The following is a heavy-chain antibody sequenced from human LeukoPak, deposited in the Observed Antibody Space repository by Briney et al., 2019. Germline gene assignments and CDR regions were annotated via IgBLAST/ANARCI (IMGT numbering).Heavy chain of an antibody. CDR1: GFTFSSYS. D-gene: IGHD3/OR15-3a*01. CDR2: ISSSSSYI. Sequence: PGGSLRLSCAASGFTFSSYSMNWVRQAPGKGLEWVSSISSSSSYIYYADSVKGRFTISRDNAKNSLYLQMNSLRAEDTAVYYCANAGFWRFLDGAFDYWGQGTLVTVSS. CDR3: ANAGFWRFLDGAFDY. J-gene: IGHJ4*02. V-gene: IGHV3-21*04.